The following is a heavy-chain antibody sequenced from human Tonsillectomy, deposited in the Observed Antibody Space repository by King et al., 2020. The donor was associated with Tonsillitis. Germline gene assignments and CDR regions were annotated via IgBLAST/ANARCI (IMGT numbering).Heavy chain of an antibody. Sequence: VQLVQSGAEVKKPGASVKVSCKASGYTLITYGMSWVRQAPGQGLEWMGWISAYDGSTKYAQKLQGRVTMTTDTPTSTAYMELRSLRSDDTAVYFCARGTGKMNDWSDPWGQGTLVTVSS. CDR1: GYTLITYG. CDR2: ISAYDGST. CDR3: ARGTGKMNDWSDP. V-gene: IGHV1-18*01. J-gene: IGHJ5*02. D-gene: IGHD1-1*01.